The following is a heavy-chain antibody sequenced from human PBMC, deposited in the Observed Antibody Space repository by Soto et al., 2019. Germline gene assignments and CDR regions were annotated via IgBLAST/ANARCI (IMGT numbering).Heavy chain of an antibody. Sequence: QVQLVQSRGEVKKPGASVKVSCKTSGYSFTTYGISWVRQAPGQGLEWMGWISGYNGNTNYAQNLQGRVTMTTDTSTSTAYMELRSLRSADTAGYYCAREGPAPYYYSGMDVWGQGSTVTVSS. V-gene: IGHV1-18*01. J-gene: IGHJ6*02. CDR1: GYSFTTYG. CDR2: ISGYNGNT. CDR3: AREGPAPYYYSGMDV.